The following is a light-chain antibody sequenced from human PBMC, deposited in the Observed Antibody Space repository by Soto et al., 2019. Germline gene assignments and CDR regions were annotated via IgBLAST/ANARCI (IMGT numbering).Light chain of an antibody. CDR2: DVS. Sequence: QSALTQPASASGSPGQSITISCTGTSSDVGGYNYVSWYQQHPGKAPKLMIYDVSNRPSGVSNRFSGSKSGNTASLTISGLQAEDEAHYYCSSYTSSSLYVFGTGTKLTVL. V-gene: IGLV2-14*01. CDR3: SSYTSSSLYV. J-gene: IGLJ1*01. CDR1: SSDVGGYNY.